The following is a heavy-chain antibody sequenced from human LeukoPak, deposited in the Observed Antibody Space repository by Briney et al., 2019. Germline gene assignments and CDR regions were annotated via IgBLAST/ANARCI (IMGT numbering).Heavy chain of an antibody. CDR2: INHSGST. J-gene: IGHJ6*02. D-gene: IGHD5-18*01. CDR1: GGSFSGYY. CDR3: AREDTAMVIRVRSGMDV. V-gene: IGHV4-34*01. Sequence: SETLSLTCAVYGGSFSGYYWSWIRQPPGKGLEWSGEINHSGSTNYNPSLKSRVTISVDTSKNQFSLKLSSVTAADTAVYYCAREDTAMVIRVRSGMDVWGQGTTVTVSS.